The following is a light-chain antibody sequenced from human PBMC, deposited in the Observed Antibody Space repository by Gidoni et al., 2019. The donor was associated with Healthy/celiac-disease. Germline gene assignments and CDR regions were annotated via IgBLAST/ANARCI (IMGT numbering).Light chain of an antibody. J-gene: IGKJ4*01. CDR1: QSVSSSD. CDR2: GAS. Sequence: EIVLTQSPGTLSLTPGERATLSCRASQSVSSSDLAWYQQKPCKAPRLLIDGASSRATGIPDMFSGSGSGTHFTLTISRLEPEDFAVYYCQQYGSSPLTFGGGTKVEIK. CDR3: QQYGSSPLT. V-gene: IGKV3-20*01.